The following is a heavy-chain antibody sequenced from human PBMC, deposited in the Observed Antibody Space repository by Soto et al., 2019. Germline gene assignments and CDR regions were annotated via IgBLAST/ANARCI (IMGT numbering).Heavy chain of an antibody. J-gene: IGHJ5*02. CDR1: GGTFSSYA. CDR3: ARASVEIATSPNWCEP. Sequence: QVQLVQSGAEVKKPGSSVKVSCKASGGTFSSYAISWVRQAPGQGLEWMGGIIPIFGTANYAQKFQGRVTITADESTSTAYRELSSLRSEDRAVQYCARASVEIATSPNWCEPWGRGTLVTVSS. D-gene: IGHD1-26*01. CDR2: IIPIFGTA. V-gene: IGHV1-69*01.